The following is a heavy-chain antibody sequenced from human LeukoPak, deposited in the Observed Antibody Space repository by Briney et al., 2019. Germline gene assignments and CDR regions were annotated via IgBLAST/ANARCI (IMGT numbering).Heavy chain of an antibody. CDR3: ARDSRGYSGYANDAFDT. V-gene: IGHV4-38-2*02. D-gene: IGHD5-12*01. CDR2: IFHSGST. CDR1: GASISSYY. Sequence: SETLSLTCTVSGASISSYYWTWIRQPPGKGLEWIGSIFHSGSTYYNPSLKSRVTISVDTSKNQFSLKPSSVTAADTAVYYCARDSRGYSGYANDAFDTWGQGTMVTVSS. J-gene: IGHJ3*02.